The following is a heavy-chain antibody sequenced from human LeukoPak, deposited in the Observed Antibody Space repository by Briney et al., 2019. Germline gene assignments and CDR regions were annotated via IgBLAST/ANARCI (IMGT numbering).Heavy chain of an antibody. J-gene: IGHJ5*02. Sequence: SETLSLTCTVSGGSISSSSYYWGWIRQPPGKGLEWIGSIYYSGSTYYNPSLKSRVTISVDTSKNQFSLKLSSVTAADTAVYYCARGITVAEDWFDPWGQGTLVTVSS. D-gene: IGHD6-19*01. CDR3: ARGITVAEDWFDP. V-gene: IGHV4-39*07. CDR2: IYYSGST. CDR1: GGSISSSSYY.